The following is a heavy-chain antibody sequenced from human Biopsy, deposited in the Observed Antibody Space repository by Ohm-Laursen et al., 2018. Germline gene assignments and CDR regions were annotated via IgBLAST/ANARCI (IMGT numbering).Heavy chain of an antibody. CDR2: INPSRSSM. V-gene: IGHV3-21*03. Sequence: GSLRLSCTASGFTVSSNYMAWVRQAPGKGLEWVSTINPSRSSMSYADSVKGRFTISRDNSNNSLYLQMNSLKAEDTAVYYCARDPNWGSGYWGQGTLVTVSS. CDR1: GFTVSSNY. CDR3: ARDPNWGSGY. J-gene: IGHJ4*02. D-gene: IGHD7-27*01.